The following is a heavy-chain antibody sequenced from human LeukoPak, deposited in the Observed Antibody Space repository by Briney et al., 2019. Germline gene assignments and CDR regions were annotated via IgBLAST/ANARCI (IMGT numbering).Heavy chain of an antibody. CDR2: RSSDGSNK. Sequence: GGSLRLSCAASRFTFSTYAMHWVRQAPGKGLEWVAVRSSDGSNKYYADSVKGRFTISSDNSKNTLYLQMNSLRPEDTAVYYCARGTSAGSSGCGYWGQRTLVTVSS. D-gene: IGHD6-19*01. CDR1: RFTFSTYA. J-gene: IGHJ4*02. CDR3: ARGTSAGSSGCGY. V-gene: IGHV3-30-3*01.